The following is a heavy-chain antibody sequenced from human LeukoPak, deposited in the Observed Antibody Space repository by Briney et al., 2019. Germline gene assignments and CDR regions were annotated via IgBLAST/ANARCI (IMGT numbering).Heavy chain of an antibody. V-gene: IGHV4-30-2*01. Sequence: SETLSLTCAVSGGSISSGGYSWSWIRQPPGKGLEWIGYIYHSGSTYYNPSLMSRVTISVDRSKNQFSLKLSSVTAADTAVYYCARGSSGNSAAFDIWGQGTMVTVSS. CDR1: GGSISSGGYS. J-gene: IGHJ3*02. CDR2: IYHSGST. D-gene: IGHD4-23*01. CDR3: ARGSSGNSAAFDI.